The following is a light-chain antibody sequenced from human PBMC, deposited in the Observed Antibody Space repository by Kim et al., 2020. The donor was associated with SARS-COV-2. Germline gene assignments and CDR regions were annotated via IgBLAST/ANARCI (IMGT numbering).Light chain of an antibody. CDR3: CSYVGTSTWI. CDR1: SSDVGTYNV. J-gene: IGLJ2*01. V-gene: IGLV2-23*02. CDR2: EVN. Sequence: GQSITISCTGTSSDVGTYNVVSWYQQHPGKAPKLIIYEVNKRPSGASDRFSGSKSGNTASLTISGLQAEDEADYYCCSYVGTSTWIFGGGTQLTVL.